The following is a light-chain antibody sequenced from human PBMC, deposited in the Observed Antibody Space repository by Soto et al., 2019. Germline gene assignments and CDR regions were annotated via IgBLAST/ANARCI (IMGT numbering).Light chain of an antibody. Sequence: EIVMTQSPATLSVSPGERATLPCRASQTASITYLTWYQQKPGQAPRLLIFGASKRATGIPDRFSGSGSGRDFTLTISGLEPEDFAVYYCQQYGSSPLISFGQGTRLEIK. V-gene: IGKV3-20*01. CDR3: QQYGSSPLIS. CDR1: QTASITY. J-gene: IGKJ5*01. CDR2: GAS.